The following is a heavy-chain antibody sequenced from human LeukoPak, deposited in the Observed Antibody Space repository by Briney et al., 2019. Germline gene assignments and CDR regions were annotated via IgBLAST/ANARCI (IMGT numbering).Heavy chain of an antibody. V-gene: IGHV2-5*01. J-gene: IGHJ4*02. CDR3: AHEFQSGSSWGTYYFDY. CDR1: WFSLTTRRVG. D-gene: IGHD6-13*01. CDR2: ISWSDDK. Sequence: SGPTLVTPKQPLSLTCTFSWFSLTTRRVGVGWIPQPPGKALGWLALISWSDDKRYSPSLKSRLSITKDTSKNQVVLTMTNMDPVDTATYYCAHEFQSGSSWGTYYFDYWGQGTLVTAYS.